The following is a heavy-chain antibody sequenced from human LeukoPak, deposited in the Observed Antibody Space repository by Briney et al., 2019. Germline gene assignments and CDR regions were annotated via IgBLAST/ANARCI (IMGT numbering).Heavy chain of an antibody. D-gene: IGHD3-10*01. CDR1: GFTFSSYW. J-gene: IGHJ6*02. Sequence: GGSLSLSCAASGFTFSSYWMAWVRQAPGKGLEWVGRIKSKTDGGTTDYAAPVKGRFTISRDDSKNTLYLQMNSLKTEDTAVYYCTTDGRSYGSGSYYPWFLGYYYYGMDVWGQGTTVTVSS. V-gene: IGHV3-15*01. CDR2: IKSKTDGGTT. CDR3: TTDGRSYGSGSYYPWFLGYYYYGMDV.